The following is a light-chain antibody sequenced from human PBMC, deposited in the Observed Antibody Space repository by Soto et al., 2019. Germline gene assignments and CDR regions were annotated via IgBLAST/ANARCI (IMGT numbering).Light chain of an antibody. V-gene: IGLV1-40*01. J-gene: IGLJ2*01. CDR3: QSYDSGLSGYVV. Sequence: QSVLTQPPSMSGAPGQRVTISCTGGSSNIGAGYDVHWYQQLPGTAPKLLIYANSNRPSGVPDRFPGSKSGTSASLAITGLLAEDEAEYFCQSYDSGLSGYVVFGGGTKLTVL. CDR2: ANS. CDR1: SSNIGAGYD.